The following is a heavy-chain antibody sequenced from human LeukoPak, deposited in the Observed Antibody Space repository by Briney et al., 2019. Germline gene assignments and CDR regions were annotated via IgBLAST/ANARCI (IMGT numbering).Heavy chain of an antibody. Sequence: GGSLRLSCTGSGFTFSSYAMNWVRRAPGQELEWVSSISSSSSDIYYTDSVKGRFTISRDNAKNSLDLQMNSLRAEDTAMYYCVTDYGGSSGAFDIWGQGTMVTVSS. CDR2: ISSSSSDI. V-gene: IGHV3-21*01. J-gene: IGHJ3*02. CDR1: GFTFSSYA. D-gene: IGHD4-23*01. CDR3: VTDYGGSSGAFDI.